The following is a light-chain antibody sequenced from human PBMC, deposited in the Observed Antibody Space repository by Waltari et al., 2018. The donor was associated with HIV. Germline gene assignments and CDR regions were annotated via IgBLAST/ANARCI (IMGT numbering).Light chain of an antibody. CDR1: SSAVGAYNL. CDR2: EVP. CDR3: CSYTGSGIL. Sequence: QSALTQVASVSGSPGQSITISCTGTSSAVGAYNLVAWYQQHPATAPQPLLFEVPKRPPGISDRFSGSRSGNTASLTISGLQAEDEGDYYCCSYTGSGILFGGGTKLTVL. J-gene: IGLJ2*01. V-gene: IGLV2-23*02.